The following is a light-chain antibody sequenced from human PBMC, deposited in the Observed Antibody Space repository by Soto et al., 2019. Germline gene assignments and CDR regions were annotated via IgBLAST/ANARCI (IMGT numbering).Light chain of an antibody. CDR1: LSVTTY. V-gene: IGKV3-11*01. CDR2: DSS. Sequence: EIVLTQSPATLSLSPGERATLSCRASLSVTTYLAWYQQKPGQAPRLLIYDSSNRATGVPARFSGSGSGTDFTLTISSLEPEDCAIYYCQQRQYWPPITFGQGTRLEIK. CDR3: QQRQYWPPIT. J-gene: IGKJ5*01.